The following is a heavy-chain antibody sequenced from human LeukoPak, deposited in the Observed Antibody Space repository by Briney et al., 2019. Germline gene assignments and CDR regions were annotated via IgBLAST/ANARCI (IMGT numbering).Heavy chain of an antibody. D-gene: IGHD1-1*01. CDR3: ARDGVHDPPFDY. J-gene: IGHJ4*02. Sequence: PGGSLRLSCAASGFTFSSYSMNWVRQAPGKGLEWVSSISSSNYIYYADSVKGRFTISRDNAKNSLFLQMNSLRAEDTAVYYCARDGVHDPPFDYWGQGTLVTVSS. CDR1: GFTFSSYS. CDR2: ISSSNYI. V-gene: IGHV3-21*01.